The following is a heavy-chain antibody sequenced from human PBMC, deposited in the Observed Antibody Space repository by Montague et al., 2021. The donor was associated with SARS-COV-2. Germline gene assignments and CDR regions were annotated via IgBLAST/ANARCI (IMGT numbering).Heavy chain of an antibody. D-gene: IGHD3-10*01. J-gene: IGHJ3*02. CDR3: AIPMVRGFSRAFDI. CDR2: ISWNSGSI. CDR1: GFTFDDYA. Sequence: SLRLSCAASGFTFDDYAMHWVRQAPGKGLEWVSGISWNSGSIGYADSVKGRFTISRDNAKNSLYLQMNSLRAEDTALYYCAIPMVRGFSRAFDIWGQGTMVTVSS. V-gene: IGHV3-9*01.